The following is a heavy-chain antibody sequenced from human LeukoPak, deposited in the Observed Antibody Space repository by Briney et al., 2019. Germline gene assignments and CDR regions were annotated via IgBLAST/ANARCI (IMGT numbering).Heavy chain of an antibody. J-gene: IGHJ1*01. V-gene: IGHV3-48*03. D-gene: IGHD4-17*01. CDR3: ASLWTDYGDYEYFQH. CDR2: ISSSGSTI. Sequence: QPGGSLRLSCAASGFTFSSYEMNWVRQAPGKGLEWVSYISSSGSTIYYADSVKGRFTISRDNAKNSLYLQMNSLRAEDTAVYYCASLWTDYGDYEYFQHWGQGTLVTVSS. CDR1: GFTFSSYE.